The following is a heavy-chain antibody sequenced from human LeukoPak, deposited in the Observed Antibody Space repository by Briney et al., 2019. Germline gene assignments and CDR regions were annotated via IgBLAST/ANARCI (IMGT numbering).Heavy chain of an antibody. Sequence: PSETLSLTCAVSGGSFSGYYWSWIRQPPGKGLEWIGEINHSGSTNYNPSLKSRVTISVDTSKNQFSLKLSSVTAADTAVYYCARHAWGFDYWGQGTLVTVSS. J-gene: IGHJ4*02. CDR2: INHSGST. D-gene: IGHD3-16*01. CDR1: GGSFSGYY. V-gene: IGHV4-34*01. CDR3: ARHAWGFDY.